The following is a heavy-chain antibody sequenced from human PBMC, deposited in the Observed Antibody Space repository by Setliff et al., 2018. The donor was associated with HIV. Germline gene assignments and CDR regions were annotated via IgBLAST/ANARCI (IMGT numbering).Heavy chain of an antibody. CDR2: ISYGSLYI. CDR1: GFTFSSSC. CDR3: ARSGGIGNYHWDV. D-gene: IGHD3-16*01. J-gene: IGHJ6*03. Sequence: PGESLKISCVASGFTFSSSCMDWFRQAPGKGLEWVSSISYGSLYIYQSDSVRGRFTISGDDAKMSLYLQMNSLGAEDTAVYYCARSGGIGNYHWDVWGKGTTVTVSS. V-gene: IGHV3-21*01.